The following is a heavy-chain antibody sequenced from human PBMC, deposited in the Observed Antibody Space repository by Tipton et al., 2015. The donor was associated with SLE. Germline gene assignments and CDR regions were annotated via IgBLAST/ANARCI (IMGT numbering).Heavy chain of an antibody. Sequence: TLSLTCSVSGFSFSSTTYYWGWIRQPPGKGLEWIANILYTTSTTYYNPSLKNRVTISIDTSNNQFYLNLNSVTAADTAVYYCARLKQPWDAFDVWGQGTMVTVSA. CDR2: ILYTTSTT. V-gene: IGHV4-39*01. CDR1: GFSFSSTTYY. J-gene: IGHJ3*01. D-gene: IGHD6-13*01. CDR3: ARLKQPWDAFDV.